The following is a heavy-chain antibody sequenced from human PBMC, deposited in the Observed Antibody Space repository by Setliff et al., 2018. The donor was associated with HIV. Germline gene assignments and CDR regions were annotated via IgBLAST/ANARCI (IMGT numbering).Heavy chain of an antibody. D-gene: IGHD6-13*01. J-gene: IGHJ5*02. CDR2: ISAYNGDT. V-gene: IGHV1-18*01. CDR3: ARGHSSSWTGWFDP. Sequence: WASVMVSCKASGYTFTNYGINWVRQAPGQGLEWLGWISAYNGDTNYAQKLQGRVTMTTDSSTNTAYMELRSLRSDDTAVYYCARGHSSSWTGWFDPWGQGTLVTVSS. CDR1: GYTFTNYG.